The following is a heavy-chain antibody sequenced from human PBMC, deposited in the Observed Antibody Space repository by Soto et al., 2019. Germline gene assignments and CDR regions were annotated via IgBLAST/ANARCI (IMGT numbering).Heavy chain of an antibody. D-gene: IGHD6-13*01. V-gene: IGHV4-31*03. CDR1: GGSISSGGYY. J-gene: IGHJ4*02. Sequence: QVQLQESGPGLVKPSQTLSLTCTVSGGSISSGGYYWSWIRQHPGKGLEWIGYIYYSGSTYYNPSLQSRVTISVDTSKNQSSLKPSSVTAADTAVYYCARASSSSWYSDYWGQGTLVTVSS. CDR3: ARASSSSWYSDY. CDR2: IYYSGST.